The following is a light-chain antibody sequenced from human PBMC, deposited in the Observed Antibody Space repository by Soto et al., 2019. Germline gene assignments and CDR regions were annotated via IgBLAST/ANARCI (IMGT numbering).Light chain of an antibody. CDR1: SSNSGAGYD. Sequence: QSVLTQPPSVSGAPGQRVTISCTGSSSNSGAGYDVHWYQQLPGTAPKLLMYGNNIRPSGVPDRFSDSKSGTSASLAITGLQAEDEAAYFCQSYDSSLRGLVFGGGTKLTVL. CDR3: QSYDSSLRGLV. CDR2: GNN. J-gene: IGLJ2*01. V-gene: IGLV1-40*01.